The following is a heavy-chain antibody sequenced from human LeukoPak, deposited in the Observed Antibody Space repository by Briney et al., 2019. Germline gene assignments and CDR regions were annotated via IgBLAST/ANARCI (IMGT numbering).Heavy chain of an antibody. CDR3: ARDGGYGLDY. D-gene: IGHD5-12*01. V-gene: IGHV4-61*02. CDR2: IYTSGST. CDR1: GGSISSGSYY. J-gene: IGHJ4*02. Sequence: PSETLSLTRTVSGGSISSGSYYWSWIRQPAGKGLEWIGRIYTSGSTNYNPSLKSRVTISVDTSKNQFSLKLSSVTAADTAVYYCARDGGYGLDYWGQGTLVTVSS.